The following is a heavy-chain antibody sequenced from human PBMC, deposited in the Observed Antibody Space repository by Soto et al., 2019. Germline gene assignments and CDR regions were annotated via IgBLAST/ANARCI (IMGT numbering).Heavy chain of an antibody. D-gene: IGHD6-19*01. V-gene: IGHV1-8*01. CDR2: MNPNSGNT. CDR1: FTGYD. CDR3: ARGPGSSDWRFSYYYMDV. Sequence: QVQLVQSGAEVKKPGASVKVSCTFTGYDINWVRQATGQGLEWMGWMNPNSGNTRYAQKFQGRVTMTRNTSNFTAYMELSSLRSEDTAVYYCARGPGSSDWRFSYYYMDVWGQGTTVTVSS. J-gene: IGHJ6*02.